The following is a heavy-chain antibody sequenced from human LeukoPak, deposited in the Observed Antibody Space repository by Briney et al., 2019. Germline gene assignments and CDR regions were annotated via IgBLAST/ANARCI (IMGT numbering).Heavy chain of an antibody. D-gene: IGHD7-27*01. V-gene: IGHV4-59*08. Sequence: SETLSLTCTVSGGSITTYWWSWIRQPPGKGLEWIAYMFYTGSTNYNASLKSRVTISVDTSKNQVSLKLRSVTAADTAVYYCARHFSITGGRLSGYWLDPWGQGTLVTVSS. CDR2: MFYTGST. CDR1: GGSITTYW. J-gene: IGHJ5*02. CDR3: ARHFSITGGRLSGYWLDP.